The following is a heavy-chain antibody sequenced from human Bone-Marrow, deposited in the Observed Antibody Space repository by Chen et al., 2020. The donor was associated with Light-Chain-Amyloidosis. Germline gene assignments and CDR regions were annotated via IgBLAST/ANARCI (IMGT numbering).Heavy chain of an antibody. V-gene: IGHV3-74*03. Sequence: EVQLVASGGALVPPGGSLRLSCTASGFSINHHGMHWVRHAPGKGPEWVSRINIDEHVTTYADSVKGRVAISRENAKHTLYLQMNNLRAEDTATYYCARGLFGSGSALPLDFWGEGTLVTVSS. J-gene: IGHJ4*02. CDR1: GFSINHHG. CDR2: INIDEHVT. CDR3: ARGLFGSGSALPLDF. D-gene: IGHD3-10*01.